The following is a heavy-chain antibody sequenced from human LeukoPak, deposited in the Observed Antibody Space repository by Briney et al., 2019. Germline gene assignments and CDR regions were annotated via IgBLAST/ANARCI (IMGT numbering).Heavy chain of an antibody. CDR2: IHRAGRT. CDR3: GKTDIYFNPIDY. Sequence: PSETLSLTCAVSGVSISSSEWWIWVRQPPGQGLEWIGEIHRAGRTRYNPSLKSRVTISMDYSKNQFSLKLTSVTAADTALYYCGKTDIYFNPIDYWGPGSLVTVSS. J-gene: IGHJ4*02. V-gene: IGHV4-4*02. D-gene: IGHD3-9*01. CDR1: GVSISSSEW.